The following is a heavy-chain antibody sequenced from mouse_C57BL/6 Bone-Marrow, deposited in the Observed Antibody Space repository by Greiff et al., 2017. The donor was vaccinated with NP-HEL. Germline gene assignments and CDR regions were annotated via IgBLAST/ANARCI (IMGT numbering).Heavy chain of an antibody. Sequence: VQLQQSGAELVRPGASVKLSCTASGFNIKDDYMHWVKQRPEQGLEWIGWIDPENGDTEYAAKFQGKATITADTSSNTAYLQLSSLASEDTAVYDCTYYSKGYYYAMDDWGQGTTVTVSS. CDR2: IDPENGDT. V-gene: IGHV14-4*01. D-gene: IGHD2-5*01. CDR3: TYYSKGYYYAMDD. J-gene: IGHJ4*01. CDR1: GFNIKDDY.